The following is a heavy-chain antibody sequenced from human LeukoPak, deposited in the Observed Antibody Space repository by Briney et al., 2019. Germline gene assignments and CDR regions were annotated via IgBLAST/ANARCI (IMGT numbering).Heavy chain of an antibody. CDR3: AKNPAYYFDGNGYYYFDY. CDR2: IRYDGSNK. CDR1: GFTFSSYG. J-gene: IGHJ4*02. D-gene: IGHD3-22*01. Sequence: GGSLRLSCAASGFTFSSYGMHWVRQAPGKGLEWVAFIRYDGSNKYYADSVKGRFTISRDNSKNTLYLQMNRLRAEDTAVYYCAKNPAYYFDGNGYYYFDYWGQGTLVTVSS. V-gene: IGHV3-30*02.